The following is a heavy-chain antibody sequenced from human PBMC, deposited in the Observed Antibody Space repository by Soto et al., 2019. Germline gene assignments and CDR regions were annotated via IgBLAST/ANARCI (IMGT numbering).Heavy chain of an antibody. CDR2: IIPIFGTA. V-gene: IGHV1-69*13. CDR3: AVPETINYYDSGGYPHDAFDI. Sequence: SVKVSCKASGGTFSSYAISWVRQAPGQGLEWMGGIIPIFGTANYAQKFQGRVTITADESTSTAYMELSSLRSEDTAVYYCAVPETINYYDSGGYPHDAFDIWGQGTMVTVSS. CDR1: GGTFSSYA. J-gene: IGHJ3*02. D-gene: IGHD3-22*01.